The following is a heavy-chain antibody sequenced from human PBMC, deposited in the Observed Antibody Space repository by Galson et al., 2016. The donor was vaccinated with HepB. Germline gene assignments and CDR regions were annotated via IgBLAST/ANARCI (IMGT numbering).Heavy chain of an antibody. V-gene: IGHV4-34*01. Sequence: SETLSLTCAVHGESFSGYYWSWIRQPPGKGLEWIGEIEHSGSTNYKSSLKSRVTISVDTSKKQFSLKLRSVTAADTAVYYCARKWYYGSGTYHSHTIDYWGQGTLVTVSS. CDR3: ARKWYYGSGTYHSHTIDY. CDR2: IEHSGST. D-gene: IGHD3-10*01. CDR1: GESFSGYY. J-gene: IGHJ4*02.